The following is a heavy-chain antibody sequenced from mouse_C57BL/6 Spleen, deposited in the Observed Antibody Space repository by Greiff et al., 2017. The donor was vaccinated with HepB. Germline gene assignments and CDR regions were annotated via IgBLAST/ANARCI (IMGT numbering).Heavy chain of an antibody. V-gene: IGHV1-81*01. J-gene: IGHJ2*01. D-gene: IGHD3-2*02. Sequence: QVQLQQSGAELARPGASVKLSCKASGYTFTSYGISWVKQGTGQGLEWIGEIYPRSGNTYYNEKFKGKATLTADKSSSTAYMELRSLTSEDSAVYFCAKTAQATHFDYWGQGTTLTVSS. CDR1: GYTFTSYG. CDR2: IYPRSGNT. CDR3: AKTAQATHFDY.